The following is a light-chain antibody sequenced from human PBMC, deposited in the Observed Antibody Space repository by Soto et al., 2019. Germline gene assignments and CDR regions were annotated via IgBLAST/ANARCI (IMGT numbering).Light chain of an antibody. CDR3: QQYNNWPPVT. J-gene: IGKJ5*01. Sequence: EIVMTQSPATLSVSPGARATLSCRASQSVGSNLAWYQQKAGQAPRLLIYGASTRATGIPARFSGSGSGTEFTLTISSLQSEDFALYYCQQYNNWPPVTFGQGTRLEIK. CDR2: GAS. V-gene: IGKV3-15*01. CDR1: QSVGSN.